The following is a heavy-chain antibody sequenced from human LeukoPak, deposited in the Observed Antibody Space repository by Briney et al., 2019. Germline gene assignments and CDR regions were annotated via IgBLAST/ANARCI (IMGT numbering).Heavy chain of an antibody. D-gene: IGHD6-13*01. CDR2: IYGGGST. V-gene: IGHV3-66*01. Sequence: GGSLRLSCAASGFTVSSNYMSWVRQAPGKGLEWVSVIYGGGSTFYADSVKGRFTISRDNSKNTLYLQMNSLRAEDTAVYYCASFLAAAGTYFQHWGQGTLVTVSS. CDR1: GFTVSSNY. J-gene: IGHJ1*01. CDR3: ASFLAAAGTYFQH.